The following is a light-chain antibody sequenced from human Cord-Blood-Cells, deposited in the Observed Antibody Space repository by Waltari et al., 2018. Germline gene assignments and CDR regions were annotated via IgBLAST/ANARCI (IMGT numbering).Light chain of an antibody. V-gene: IGKV3-20*01. CDR3: QQYGSSPPAT. Sequence: EIVLTQSPGTLSLSPVERATLSCRASQSVSSSYLAWYQQKPGQAPRLLIYGASSRATGIPDRFSGSGSGTDFTLTISRLEPEDFAVYYCQQYGSSPPATFGPGTKVDIK. J-gene: IGKJ3*01. CDR2: GAS. CDR1: QSVSSSY.